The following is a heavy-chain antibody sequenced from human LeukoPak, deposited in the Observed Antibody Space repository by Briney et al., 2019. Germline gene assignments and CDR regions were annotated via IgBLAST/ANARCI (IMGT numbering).Heavy chain of an antibody. V-gene: IGHV1-2*02. CDR3: ARGSGSLLPPLDY. D-gene: IGHD3-10*01. Sequence: ASVKVSCKASGYTFTGYYMHWVRQAPGQGLEWMGWINPNSGGTNYAQKFQGRVTMTRDTSTSTAYMELSRLRSDDTAVYYCARGSGSLLPPLDYWGQGTLVTVSS. CDR1: GYTFTGYY. J-gene: IGHJ4*02. CDR2: INPNSGGT.